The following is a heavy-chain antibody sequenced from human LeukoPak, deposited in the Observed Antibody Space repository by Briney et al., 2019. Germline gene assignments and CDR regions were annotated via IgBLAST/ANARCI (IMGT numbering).Heavy chain of an antibody. Sequence: PGGSLRLSCAASGFTFSSYAMRWVRQAPGKGLEWVATISGSDGSTYYADSVKGRFTISRDNSKNTLYLQMNSLRVEDTAIYYCAKGRGYCTGGSCYSDYWGQGTLVTVSS. J-gene: IGHJ4*02. V-gene: IGHV3-23*01. CDR3: AKGRGYCTGGSCYSDY. CDR2: ISGSDGST. D-gene: IGHD2-15*01. CDR1: GFTFSSYA.